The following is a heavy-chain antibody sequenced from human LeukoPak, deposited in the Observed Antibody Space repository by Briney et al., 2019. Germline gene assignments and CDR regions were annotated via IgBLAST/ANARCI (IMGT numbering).Heavy chain of an antibody. J-gene: IGHJ4*02. D-gene: IGHD2/OR15-2a*01. CDR1: GGTFGNYA. CDR3: ATEIGAGPYYFDY. Sequence: GASVKVSCKVSGGTFGNYAITWVRQAPGQGLEFLGRIVPVLDITNYAQKFQGRVTVTADKSTTTAYMELSTLRSEDTAVYYCATEIGAGPYYFDYWGQGTLVTLSS. V-gene: IGHV1-69*04. CDR2: IVPVLDIT.